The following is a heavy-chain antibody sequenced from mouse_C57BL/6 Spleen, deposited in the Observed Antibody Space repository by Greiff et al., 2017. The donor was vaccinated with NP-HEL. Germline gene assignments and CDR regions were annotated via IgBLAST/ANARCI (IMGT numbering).Heavy chain of an antibody. V-gene: IGHV1-66*01. Sequence: QVQLQQSGPELVKPGASVKISCKASGYSFTSYYIHWVKQRPGQGLEWIGWIYPGSGNTKYNEKFKGKATLTADTSSSTAYMQLSSLTSEDSAVYYCARGYSNFSFDYWGQGTTLTVSS. D-gene: IGHD2-5*01. CDR2: IYPGSGNT. CDR3: ARGYSNFSFDY. J-gene: IGHJ2*01. CDR1: GYSFTSYY.